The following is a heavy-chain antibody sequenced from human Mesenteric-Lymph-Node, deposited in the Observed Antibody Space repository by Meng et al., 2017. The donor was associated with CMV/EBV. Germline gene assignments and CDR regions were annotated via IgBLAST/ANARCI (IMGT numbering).Heavy chain of an antibody. D-gene: IGHD2-2*01. CDR1: SSIDYW. J-gene: IGHJ4*02. CDR3: ARSCTSTNCYAPTFDY. CDR2: IYYDGGT. Sequence: SSIDYWWGWVRQPPGKGLEWIGEIYYDGGTNYKPSLKSRVTISVDTPKNQLSLKLSSVTAADTAVYYCARSCTSTNCYAPTFDYWGQGTLVTVSS. V-gene: IGHV4-4*02.